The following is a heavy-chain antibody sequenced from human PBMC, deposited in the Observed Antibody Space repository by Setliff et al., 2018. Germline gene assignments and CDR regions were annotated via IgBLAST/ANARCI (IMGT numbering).Heavy chain of an antibody. CDR3: ARASGWYYFDY. D-gene: IGHD6-19*01. V-gene: IGHV1-18*04. Sequence: GASVKVSCKASRYTFTGYYMHWVRQAPGQGLEWMGWISAYNGNTNYAQKLQGRVTMTTDTSTSTAYMELRSLRSDDTAVYYCARASGWYYFDYWGQGTLVTVSS. J-gene: IGHJ4*02. CDR2: ISAYNGNT. CDR1: RYTFTGYY.